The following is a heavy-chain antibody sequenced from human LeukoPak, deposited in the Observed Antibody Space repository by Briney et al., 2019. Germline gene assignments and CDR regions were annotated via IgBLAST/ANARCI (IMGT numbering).Heavy chain of an antibody. CDR1: GFTVSNNY. J-gene: IGHJ4*02. V-gene: IGHV3-66*01. D-gene: IGHD5-24*01. Sequence: GGSLRLSCAASGFTVSNNYMSWVRQAPGKGLEWVSIIYSGGSTYYADSVKGRFTISRDNSKNTVYLQMNSLRAEDTAVYYCARESSGWLQLFDYWGQGTLVTVSS. CDR3: ARESSGWLQLFDY. CDR2: IYSGGST.